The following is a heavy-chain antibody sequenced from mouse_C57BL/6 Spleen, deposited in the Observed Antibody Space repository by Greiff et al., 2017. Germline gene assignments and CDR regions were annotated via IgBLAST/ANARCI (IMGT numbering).Heavy chain of an antibody. CDR1: GFTFSDYG. J-gene: IGHJ4*01. V-gene: IGHV5-17*01. CDR2: IRSGSSTI. Sequence: EVQVVESGGGLVKPGGSLKLSCAASGFTFSDYGMHWVRQAPEKGLEWVAYIRSGSSTIYYADTVKGRFTISRDNAKNTLFLQMTSLRSEDTAMYYCARPLIYYDYSAMDYWGQGTSVTVSS. D-gene: IGHD2-1*01. CDR3: ARPLIYYDYSAMDY.